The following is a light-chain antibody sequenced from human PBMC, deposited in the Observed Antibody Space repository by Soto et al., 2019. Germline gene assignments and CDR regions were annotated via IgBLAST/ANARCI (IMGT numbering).Light chain of an antibody. CDR3: CSYAGSSTLVV. Sequence: QSALTQPASVSGSPGQSITISCTGTSSDIGSYNLVSWYQQHPGKAPKVMIYEGSKRPSGVSNCFSGSKSGNTASLTISGLQAEDEADYYCCSYAGSSTLVVFGGGTKLTVL. J-gene: IGLJ2*01. CDR2: EGS. V-gene: IGLV2-23*03. CDR1: SSDIGSYNL.